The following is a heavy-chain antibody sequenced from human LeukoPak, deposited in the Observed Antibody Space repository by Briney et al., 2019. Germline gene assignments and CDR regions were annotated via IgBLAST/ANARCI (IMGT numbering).Heavy chain of an antibody. Sequence: SETLSLTCTVSGGSISSYYRSWIRQPPGKGLEWIGYIYYSGSTNYNPSLKSRVTISVHTSKNQFSLKLSSVTAADTAVYYCARGGGYGDSGDYWGQGTLVTVSS. D-gene: IGHD4-17*01. CDR1: GGSISSYY. CDR3: ARGGGYGDSGDY. CDR2: IYYSGST. J-gene: IGHJ4*02. V-gene: IGHV4-59*01.